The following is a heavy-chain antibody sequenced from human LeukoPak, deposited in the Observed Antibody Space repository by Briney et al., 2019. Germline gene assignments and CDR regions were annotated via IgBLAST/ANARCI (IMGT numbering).Heavy chain of an antibody. D-gene: IGHD2-15*01. CDR1: GFTFSSYS. V-gene: IGHV3-21*01. J-gene: IGHJ5*02. CDR3: ARENVVVVAATHWFDP. Sequence: GGSLRLSCAASGFTFSSYSMKWVRQAPRKGLDWVSSISSSSSYIYYADSVKGRFTISRDNAKNSLYLQMNSLRAKDTAVYYCARENVVVVAATHWFDPWGQGTLVTVSS. CDR2: ISSSSSYI.